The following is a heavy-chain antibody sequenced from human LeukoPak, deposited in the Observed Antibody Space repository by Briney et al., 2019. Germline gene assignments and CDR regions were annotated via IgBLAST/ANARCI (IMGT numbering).Heavy chain of an antibody. Sequence: ASVKVSCKASGYTFTSYAMHWVRQAPGQRLEWMGWINAGNGNTKYSQKFQGRVTITRDTSASTAYMELSSLRSEDTAVYYCARALKYYDILAGYHDAFDIWGQGTMVTVSS. V-gene: IGHV1-3*01. CDR3: ARALKYYDILAGYHDAFDI. J-gene: IGHJ3*02. CDR2: INAGNGNT. D-gene: IGHD3-9*01. CDR1: GYTFTSYA.